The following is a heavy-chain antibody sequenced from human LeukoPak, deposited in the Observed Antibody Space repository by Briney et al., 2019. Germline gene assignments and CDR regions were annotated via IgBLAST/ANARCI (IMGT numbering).Heavy chain of an antibody. CDR1: GGSISSSSHY. CDR3: AGMDSSPGFYY. D-gene: IGHD6-13*01. Sequence: SETLSVTCSVSGGSISSSSHYWGWIRQPPGKELEWIGSVYYSGSTYYNPSLKSRVTISVDTSKNQFSLKLSSVTAADTAVYFCAGMDSSPGFYYWGQGNLVTVSS. CDR2: VYYSGST. V-gene: IGHV4-39*07. J-gene: IGHJ4*02.